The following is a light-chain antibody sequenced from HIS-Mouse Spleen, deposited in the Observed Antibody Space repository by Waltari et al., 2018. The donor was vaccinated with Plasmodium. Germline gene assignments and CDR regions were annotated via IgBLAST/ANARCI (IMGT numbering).Light chain of an antibody. V-gene: IGKV3-20*01. CDR3: QQYGSSPQIT. Sequence: EIVLTQSPGNLSLSPGERPTLSCRASQSVSRSYLAWYQQKPGHASRLLINGASSRATGIPDRFSGSGSGTDFTLTISRLEPEDFAVYYCQQYGSSPQITFGGGTKVEIK. CDR2: GAS. J-gene: IGKJ4*01. CDR1: QSVSRSY.